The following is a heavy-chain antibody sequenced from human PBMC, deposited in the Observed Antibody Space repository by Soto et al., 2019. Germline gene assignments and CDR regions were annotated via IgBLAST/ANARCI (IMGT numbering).Heavy chain of an antibody. Sequence: QVQLQESGPGLVKPSETLSLTCTVSGGSISSYYWSWIRQPPGKGVEWIGYIYYRGSTNYNPSLKSRVNISVDTSKHQFYLKLSSVTAADTAVYSCARDVGCCSSTSCYSWFDPGGQGTLVTVSS. CDR3: ARDVGCCSSTSCYSWFDP. CDR1: GGSISSYY. CDR2: IYYRGST. J-gene: IGHJ5*02. V-gene: IGHV4-59*01. D-gene: IGHD2-2*02.